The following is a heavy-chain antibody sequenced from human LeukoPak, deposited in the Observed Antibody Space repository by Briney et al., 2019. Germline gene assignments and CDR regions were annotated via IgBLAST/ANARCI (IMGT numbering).Heavy chain of an antibody. Sequence: GGSLRLSCVASGFTFTSYSMSWVRQAPGKGLEWVSAITASGTSTFYADSVKGRSTISRDNSKNTLYLQVNSLRAEDTAVYYCATGYSSSWYRVYWGQGTLVTVSS. V-gene: IGHV3-23*01. D-gene: IGHD6-13*01. CDR2: ITASGTST. J-gene: IGHJ4*02. CDR1: GFTFTSYS. CDR3: ATGYSSSWYRVY.